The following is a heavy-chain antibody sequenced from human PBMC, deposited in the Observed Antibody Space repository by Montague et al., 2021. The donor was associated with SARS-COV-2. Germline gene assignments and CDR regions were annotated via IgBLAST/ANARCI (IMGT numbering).Heavy chain of an antibody. CDR3: ARERQDSSGWSTYWYFDL. Sequence: SLRLSCAASGFTFSSYWMSWVRQAPGKGLEWVANIEEDGSEEYYMDSVKGRFTISRDNAKNSLSLQMNSLRAEDTAVYYCARERQDSSGWSTYWYFDLWGRGTLVTVSS. V-gene: IGHV3-7*01. J-gene: IGHJ2*01. CDR2: IEEDGSEE. D-gene: IGHD6-19*01. CDR1: GFTFSSYW.